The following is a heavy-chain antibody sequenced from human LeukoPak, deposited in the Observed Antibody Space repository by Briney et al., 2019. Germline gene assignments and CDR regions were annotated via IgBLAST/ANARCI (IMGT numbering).Heavy chain of an antibody. D-gene: IGHD2-2*01. CDR3: AREIDSIVVVPAAGFDY. V-gene: IGHV3-33*01. Sequence: GGSLRLSCAAYGFTFSSYGMHWVRQAPGKGLEWVAVIWYDGSNKYYADSVKGRFTISRDNSKNTLYLQMNSLRAEDTAVYYCAREIDSIVVVPAAGFDYWGQGTLVTVSS. CDR1: GFTFSSYG. J-gene: IGHJ4*02. CDR2: IWYDGSNK.